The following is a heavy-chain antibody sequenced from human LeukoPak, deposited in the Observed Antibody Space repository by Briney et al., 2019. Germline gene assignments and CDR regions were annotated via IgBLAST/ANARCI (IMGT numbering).Heavy chain of an antibody. J-gene: IGHJ4*02. D-gene: IGHD5-18*01. V-gene: IGHV4-59*01. CDR1: GGSITGYY. CDR3: ARGQRGYPY. CDR2: IYYSGIT. Sequence: PSETLSLTCTVSGGSITGYYWSWIRQPPGKGLEWIAYIYYSGITNYSPSLKSQVTVSVDMSKNQVSLQLSSVTAADTAVYYCARGQRGYPYWGQGTLVTVSS.